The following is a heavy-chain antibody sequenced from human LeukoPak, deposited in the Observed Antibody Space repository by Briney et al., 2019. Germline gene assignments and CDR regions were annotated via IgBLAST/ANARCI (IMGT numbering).Heavy chain of an antibody. D-gene: IGHD1-26*01. V-gene: IGHV3-30*03. CDR1: GFTFSDYG. CDR3: ARRGALVGATPFH. Sequence: GGSLRLSCAASGFTFSDYGVHWVRQAPGKGLEWVAVISYNSRNTKYADSVKGRFTISRDNSKNTLYLQMSSLRAEDTAVYYCARRGALVGATPFHWGQGTLVTVSS. CDR2: ISYNSRNT. J-gene: IGHJ4*02.